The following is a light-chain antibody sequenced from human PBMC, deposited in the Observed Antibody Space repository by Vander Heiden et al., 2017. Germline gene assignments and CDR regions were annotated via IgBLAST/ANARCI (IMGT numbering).Light chain of an antibody. CDR3: QQTNITPYT. Sequence: DIQMTQSPSSLSASVGDRVTITCRAGLSISTYLNWYQQRPGKAPKLLIYAASSLQGGVSSRFSGSGSGTDFTLTISSLQPEDFATYYCQQTNITPYTFGQGTKVEIK. CDR1: LSISTY. V-gene: IGKV1-39*01. CDR2: AAS. J-gene: IGKJ2*01.